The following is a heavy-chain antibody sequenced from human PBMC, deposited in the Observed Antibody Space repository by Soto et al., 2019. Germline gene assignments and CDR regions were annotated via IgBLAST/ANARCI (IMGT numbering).Heavy chain of an antibody. D-gene: IGHD7-27*01. CDR2: IYYNGNT. Sequence: QVQLQESGPGLVKPSETLSLTCSVSGGSSSNHYWSWIRQPPGKGLEWIGYIYYNGNTNYNPSLKSRVTMSVDTSMNQISLKLTTVTAADTAVYYCTRANWYSEYWGQGTLVTVSS. CDR1: GGSSSNHY. J-gene: IGHJ4*02. V-gene: IGHV4-59*11. CDR3: TRANWYSEY.